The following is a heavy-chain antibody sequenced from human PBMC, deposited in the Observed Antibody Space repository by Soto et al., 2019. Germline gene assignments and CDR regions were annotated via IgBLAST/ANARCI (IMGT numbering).Heavy chain of an antibody. CDR1: GGTFSSYA. Sequence: QVQLVQSGAEVKKPGSSVKVTCKASGGTFSSYAISWVRQAPGQGLEWMGGIIPLFGTANYAQNFQGRVTITADESTSTAYMELSRLRSADTAVYSCASWNGDYDYWGQGTLVTVSS. J-gene: IGHJ4*02. CDR2: IIPLFGTA. D-gene: IGHD4-17*01. CDR3: ASWNGDYDY. V-gene: IGHV1-69*12.